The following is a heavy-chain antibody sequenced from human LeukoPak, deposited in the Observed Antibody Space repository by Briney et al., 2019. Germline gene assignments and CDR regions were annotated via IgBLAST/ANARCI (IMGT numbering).Heavy chain of an antibody. Sequence: GGSLRLSCAASGFTFSTYWMHWVRQAPGKGLVWVSRIHGDGTFTTSADSVKGRFTISRDNAQNMVYLQMNSLRVEDTAVYYCAGDLVLGSGSYGQWGQGTLVTVSS. J-gene: IGHJ4*02. D-gene: IGHD3-10*01. CDR3: AGDLVLGSGSYGQ. CDR1: GFTFSTYW. V-gene: IGHV3-74*01. CDR2: IHGDGTFT.